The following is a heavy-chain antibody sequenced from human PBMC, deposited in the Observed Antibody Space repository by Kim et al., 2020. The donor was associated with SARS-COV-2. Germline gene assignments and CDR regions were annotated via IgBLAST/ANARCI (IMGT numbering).Heavy chain of an antibody. CDR3: AGGPGGFGGY. CDR2: ST. D-gene: IGHD3-10*01. V-gene: IGHV4-34*01. J-gene: IGHJ4*02. Sequence: STNYTPSLRSRITISVDTSKNQFSLKLGSVAAADAAVYYCAGGPGGFGGYWGQGTLVTVSS.